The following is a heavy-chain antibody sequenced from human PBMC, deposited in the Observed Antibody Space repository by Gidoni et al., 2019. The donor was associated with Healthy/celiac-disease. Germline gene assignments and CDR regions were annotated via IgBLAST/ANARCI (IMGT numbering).Heavy chain of an antibody. Sequence: EVQLVQSGAEVKKQGVSLRISCKCSGYSFTSYWISWVRQMPGKRLEWMGRFEPSDSYTNYSPSFQGHVNISADKSISTAYLQWSSLKASDTAMYNCAKLDYDSSGYYPPSYWGQGTLVTVSS. CDR1: GYSFTSYW. V-gene: IGHV5-10-1*03. CDR3: AKLDYDSSGYYPPSY. J-gene: IGHJ4*02. D-gene: IGHD3-22*01. CDR2: FEPSDSYT.